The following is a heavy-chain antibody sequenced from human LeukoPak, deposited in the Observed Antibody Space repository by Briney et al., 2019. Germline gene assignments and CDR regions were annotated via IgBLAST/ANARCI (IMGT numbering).Heavy chain of an antibody. V-gene: IGHV3-9*01. J-gene: IGHJ3*02. CDR1: GFTFDDYA. CDR2: ISWNSGSI. Sequence: PGRSLXXXCXAXGFTFDDYAMHWVRQAPGKGLEWVSGISWNSGSIVYADSVKGRFTISRDKDKKCLYVQMNRLRDEDRALYYCAKDYGGNIFDAFDIWGQGTMVTVSS. D-gene: IGHD4-23*01. CDR3: AKDYGGNIFDAFDI.